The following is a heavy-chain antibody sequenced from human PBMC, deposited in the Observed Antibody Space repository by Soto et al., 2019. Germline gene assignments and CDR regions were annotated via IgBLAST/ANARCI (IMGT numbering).Heavy chain of an antibody. CDR2: ISDHNGNT. J-gene: IGHJ3*02. V-gene: IGHV1-18*04. D-gene: IGHD2-15*01. CDR1: GYTFTSYG. Sequence: QVQLVQSGAEVKKPGASVKVSCKASGYTFTSYGISWVRQAPGQGLEWMGWISDHNGNTNDAQKLQGRVPMTTDEPTSTAYVELRSLRSDGAAVYYCRGFKLRGTHAFDIWGQGTLVTVSS. CDR3: RGFKLRGTHAFDI.